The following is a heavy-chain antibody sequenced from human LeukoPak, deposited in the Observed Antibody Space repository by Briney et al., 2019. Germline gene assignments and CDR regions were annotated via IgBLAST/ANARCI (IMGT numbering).Heavy chain of an antibody. J-gene: IGHJ6*03. D-gene: IGHD2-8*02. CDR2: ISSSGSTI. CDR1: GFTFSSYE. CDR3: ARFTGLPPYYYYYYMDV. Sequence: GGSLRLSCAASGFTFSSYEMNWVRQAPGKGLEWVSYISSSGSTIYYADSVKGRFTISRDNAKNSLYLQVNSLRAEDTAVYYCARFTGLPPYYYYYYMDVWGKGTTVTISS. V-gene: IGHV3-48*03.